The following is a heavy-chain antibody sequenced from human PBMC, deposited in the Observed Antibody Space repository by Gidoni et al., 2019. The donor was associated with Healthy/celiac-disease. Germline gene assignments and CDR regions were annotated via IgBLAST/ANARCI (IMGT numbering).Heavy chain of an antibody. CDR1: GFTFSSYA. Sequence: QVQLVESGGGVVQPGRSLRLSCAASGFTFSSYAMPWVRQAPGKGLDWVAVISYAGSNKYYADSVKGRFTISRDNSKNTLYLQMNSLRAEDTAVYYCARDALLQQAGTNYYYYMDVWGKGTTVTVSS. CDR2: ISYAGSNK. CDR3: ARDALLQQAGTNYYYYMDV. J-gene: IGHJ6*03. V-gene: IGHV3-30-3*01. D-gene: IGHD6-19*01.